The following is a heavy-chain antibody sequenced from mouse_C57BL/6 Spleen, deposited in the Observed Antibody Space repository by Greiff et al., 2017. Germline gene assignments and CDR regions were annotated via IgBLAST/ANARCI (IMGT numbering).Heavy chain of an antibody. CDR2: IDPSDSYT. Sequence: QVQLQQSGAELVMPGASVKLSCKASGYTFTSYWMHWVKQRPGQGLEWIGEIDPSDSYTNYNQKFKGKSTLTVDKSSSTAYMQLSSLTSEDSAVYYCARSGDYGFAYWGQGTLVTVSA. CDR1: GYTFTSYW. J-gene: IGHJ3*01. CDR3: ARSGDYGFAY. D-gene: IGHD2-4*01. V-gene: IGHV1-69*01.